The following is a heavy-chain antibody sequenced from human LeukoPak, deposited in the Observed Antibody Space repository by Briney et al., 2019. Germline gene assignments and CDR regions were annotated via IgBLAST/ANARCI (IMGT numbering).Heavy chain of an antibody. CDR2: IYHSGST. CDR1: GYSISSGYY. Sequence: SETLSLTCTVSGYSISSGYYWGWIRQPPGKGLEWIGSIYHSGSTYYNPSLKSRVTISVDTSKNQFSLKLSSVTAADTAVYYCARGSYDSSDFEYFHHWGQGTLVTVSS. D-gene: IGHD3-22*01. J-gene: IGHJ1*01. CDR3: ARGSYDSSDFEYFHH. V-gene: IGHV4-38-2*02.